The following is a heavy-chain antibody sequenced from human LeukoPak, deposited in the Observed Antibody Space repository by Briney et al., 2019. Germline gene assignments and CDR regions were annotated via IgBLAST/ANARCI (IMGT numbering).Heavy chain of an antibody. J-gene: IGHJ4*02. CDR1: GGSVTSGTYF. Sequence: PETLSLTCTVSGGSVTSGTYFWTWIRQPPGKGLDWIGFISNSGSTNYNPSLKSRVTISRDTSKNRFFLNLNSVTAADTAVYFCARSPSGYRFDYWGQGALVTVSS. CDR3: ARSPSGYRFDY. V-gene: IGHV4-61*01. CDR2: ISNSGST. D-gene: IGHD3-22*01.